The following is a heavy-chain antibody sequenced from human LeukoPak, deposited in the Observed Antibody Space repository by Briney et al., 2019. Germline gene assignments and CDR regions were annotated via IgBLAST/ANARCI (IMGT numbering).Heavy chain of an antibody. CDR1: GFTFSSYA. Sequence: PGGSLRLSCAASGFTFSSYAMSWVRQAPGKGLEWVSAISGSGGSTYYADSVKGLFTISRDNSKNTLYLQMNSLRAEDTAVYYCASSLRYYFDYWGQGTLVTVSS. J-gene: IGHJ4*02. CDR3: ASSLRYYFDY. V-gene: IGHV3-23*01. CDR2: ISGSGGST.